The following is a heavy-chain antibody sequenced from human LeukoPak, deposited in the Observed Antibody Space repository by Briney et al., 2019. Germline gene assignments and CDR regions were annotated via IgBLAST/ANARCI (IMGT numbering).Heavy chain of an antibody. CDR2: TSVYNGDT. Sequence: GASVKVSCKASGYTFARYGISWVRQAPGQGLEWMGWTSVYNGDTNYAQKLQDRVTMTTDTSTSTAYMEVRSLSSDDTAVYYCARLCHYDTSSYWNDYWGQGTLVTVSA. D-gene: IGHD3-22*01. CDR3: ARLCHYDTSSYWNDY. J-gene: IGHJ4*02. CDR1: GYTFARYG. V-gene: IGHV1-18*01.